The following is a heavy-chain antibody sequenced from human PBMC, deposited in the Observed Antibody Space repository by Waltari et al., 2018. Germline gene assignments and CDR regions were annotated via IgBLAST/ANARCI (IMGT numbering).Heavy chain of an antibody. V-gene: IGHV1-18*01. D-gene: IGHD3-10*01. CDR3: ARAQITMVRGVYYYYYMDV. CDR2: ISTNNGNT. CDR1: GYPLTRYG. Sequence: QVQLVQSGGEVKKPGASVKVSCKPPGYPLTRYGISCVQQAPGQGLAGMGWISTNNGNTNYAQKLQGRVTMTTDTSTSTAYMELRILRSDDTAVYYCARAQITMVRGVYYYYYMDVWGKGTTVTVSS. J-gene: IGHJ6*03.